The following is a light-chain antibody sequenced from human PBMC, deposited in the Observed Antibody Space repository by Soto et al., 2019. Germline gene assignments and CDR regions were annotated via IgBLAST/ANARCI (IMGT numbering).Light chain of an antibody. J-gene: IGKJ1*01. CDR1: QSVTSSY. CDR2: NAS. Sequence: EIVLTQSPGTLSLSPGERATLSCRASQSVTSSYLAWYQQKPGQAPRLLIYNASRRATGIPDRFSGSGSGTDFTLTISRLEPEDFAVYYCQQYCNSRTFGQGTRVEIK. CDR3: QQYCNSRT. V-gene: IGKV3-20*01.